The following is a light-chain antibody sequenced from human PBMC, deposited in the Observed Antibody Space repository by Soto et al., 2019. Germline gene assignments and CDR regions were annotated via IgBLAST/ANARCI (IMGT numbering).Light chain of an antibody. Sequence: EIVFXXXXXXXSFSXXERATLSFISSQSVSSSYLAWYQQKPGQAPRLLIYGASSRATGIPDRFSGSGSGTDFTLTISRLEPEDFAVYYCQQYGTSPPITFGQGTKVDIK. CDR3: QQYGTSPPIT. V-gene: IGKV3-20*01. CDR2: GAS. CDR1: QSVSSSY. J-gene: IGKJ2*01.